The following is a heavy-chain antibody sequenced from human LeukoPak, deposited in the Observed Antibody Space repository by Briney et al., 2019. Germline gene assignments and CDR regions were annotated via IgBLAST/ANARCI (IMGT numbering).Heavy chain of an antibody. CDR3: ARDRGVDYGSNPLDY. D-gene: IGHD4-23*01. V-gene: IGHV3-48*04. J-gene: IGHJ4*02. CDR1: GFTFSSYS. Sequence: PGGSLRLSCAASGFTFSSYSMNWVRQAPGKGLEWVSYISSSSSTIYYADSVKGRFTISRDNAKNSLYLQMNSLRAEDTAVYYCARDRGVDYGSNPLDYWGQGTLVTVSS. CDR2: ISSSSSTI.